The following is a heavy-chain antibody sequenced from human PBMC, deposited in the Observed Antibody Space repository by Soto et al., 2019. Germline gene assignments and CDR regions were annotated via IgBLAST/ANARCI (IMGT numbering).Heavy chain of an antibody. CDR2: LWYDGSNK. D-gene: IGHD5-12*01. CDR3: ARDKGYSNSDGLDV. V-gene: IGHV3-33*01. Sequence: SGGGVVQPGRSLRLSCAASGFTFSSYGMHWVRQAPGKGLEWVAVLWYDGSNKLYVDSVKGRFTISRDNSKNTLYLQMNSLRAADTAVYYCARDKGYSNSDGLDVWGQGTTVIVS. J-gene: IGHJ6*02. CDR1: GFTFSSYG.